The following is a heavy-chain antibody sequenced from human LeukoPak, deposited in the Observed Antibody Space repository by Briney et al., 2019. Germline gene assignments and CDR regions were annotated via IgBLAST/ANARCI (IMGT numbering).Heavy chain of an antibody. CDR3: ARVGLGYCSSTSCYRSYYYYYMDV. D-gene: IGHD2-2*02. CDR1: GYTFTSYD. CDR2: MNPNSGNT. V-gene: IGHV1-8*01. J-gene: IGHJ6*03. Sequence: ASVKVSGKASGYTFTSYDINWVRQATGQGLEWMGWMNPNSGNTGYAQKFQGRVTMTRNTSISTAYMELSSLRSEDSAVYYCARVGLGYCSSTSCYRSYYYYYMDVWGKGTTVTVSS.